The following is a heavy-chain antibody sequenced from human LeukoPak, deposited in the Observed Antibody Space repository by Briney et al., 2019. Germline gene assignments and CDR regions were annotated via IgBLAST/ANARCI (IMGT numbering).Heavy chain of an antibody. CDR2: IYHSGST. J-gene: IGHJ4*02. CDR3: AGGNWNYGTFDY. Sequence: SETLSLTCAVSGGSISSGGYSWSWIRQLPGKGLEWIGYIYHSGSTYYNPSLKSRVTISVDRSKNQFSLKLSSVTAADTAVYYCAGGNWNYGTFDYWGQGTLVTVSS. CDR1: GGSISSGGYS. V-gene: IGHV4-30-2*01. D-gene: IGHD1-7*01.